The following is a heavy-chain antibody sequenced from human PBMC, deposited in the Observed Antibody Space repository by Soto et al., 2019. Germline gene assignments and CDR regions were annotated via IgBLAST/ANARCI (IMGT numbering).Heavy chain of an antibody. D-gene: IGHD2-2*01. J-gene: IGHJ3*02. CDR1: GDSVSSNSAA. Sequence: QTLSLTCAISGDSVSSNSAAWNWIRQSPSRGLEWLGRTYYRSKWYNDYAVSVKSRITINPDTSKNQFSLQLNSVTPEDTAVYYCARVKEEGGNAEPGYAFDIRGQGTMVTF. CDR3: ARVKEEGGNAEPGYAFDI. V-gene: IGHV6-1*01. CDR2: TYYRSKWYN.